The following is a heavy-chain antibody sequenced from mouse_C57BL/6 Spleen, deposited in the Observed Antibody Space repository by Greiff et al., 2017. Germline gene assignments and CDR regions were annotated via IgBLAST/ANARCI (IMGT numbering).Heavy chain of an antibody. CDR1: GFTFSSYA. CDR2: ISDGGSYT. D-gene: IGHD2-4*01. V-gene: IGHV5-4*03. Sequence: EVKLMESGGGLVKPGGSLKLSCAASGFTFSSYAMSWVRQTPEKRLEWVATISDGGSYTYYPDNVKGRFTISRDNAKNNLYLQMSHLKSEDTAMYSCARCYYDYVGGPFVYWGKGTTHTVSS. J-gene: IGHJ2*01. CDR3: ARCYYDYVGGPFVY.